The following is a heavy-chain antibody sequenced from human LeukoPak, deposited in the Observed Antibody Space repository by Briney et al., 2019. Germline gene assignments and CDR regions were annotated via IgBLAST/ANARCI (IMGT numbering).Heavy chain of an antibody. CDR1: GFTFSSYA. CDR2: ISVSGGST. CDR3: AKHYSTIPVPAIPLFDY. J-gene: IGHJ4*02. Sequence: GGSLRLSCAASGFTFSSYAMSWVRQAPGKALEWVSAISVSGGSTIYADSGKGRFTISRDNSKNTLYPQMNSLRAEDTAVYYCAKHYSTIPVPAIPLFDYCGEGTLFTVSS. V-gene: IGHV3-23*01. D-gene: IGHD2-2*02.